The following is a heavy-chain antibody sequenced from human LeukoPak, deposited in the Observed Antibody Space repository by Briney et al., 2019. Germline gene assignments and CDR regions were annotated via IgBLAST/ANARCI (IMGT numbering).Heavy chain of an antibody. J-gene: IGHJ4*02. Sequence: SGPALVKPTQTLTLTCTFSGFSLSTSGMCVSWIRQPPGKALEWLARIDWDDDKYYSTSLKTRLTISKDTSKNQVVLTMTNMDPVDTATYYCAHTTYYGSGEYYFDYWGQGTLVTVSS. CDR2: IDWDDDK. D-gene: IGHD3-10*01. V-gene: IGHV2-70*11. CDR3: AHTTYYGSGEYYFDY. CDR1: GFSLSTSGMC.